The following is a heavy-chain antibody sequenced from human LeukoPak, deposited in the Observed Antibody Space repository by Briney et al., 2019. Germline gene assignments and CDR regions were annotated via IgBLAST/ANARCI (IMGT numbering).Heavy chain of an antibody. Sequence: GGSLRLSCAASGFTFSDYSMNWVRQAPGKGLEWVASISSSSPYIYYTDSVKGRFTISRDNAKNSLYLQMNSLRAADTAVYYCARLYSRVGPFDYWGQGTLVTVSS. CDR1: GFTFSDYS. V-gene: IGHV3-21*01. D-gene: IGHD5-18*01. CDR3: ARLYSRVGPFDY. J-gene: IGHJ4*02. CDR2: ISSSSPYI.